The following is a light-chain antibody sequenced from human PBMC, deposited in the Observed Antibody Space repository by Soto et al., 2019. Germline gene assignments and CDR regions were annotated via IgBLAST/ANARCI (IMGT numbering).Light chain of an antibody. J-gene: IGKJ1*01. CDR1: QSINSGY. Sequence: EVVLTQSPGTVSLSPGERATLSCRASQSINSGYLAWFQQKPGQAPRLLIYLTSNRATGIPDRFSGSGSGTDFSLTSSRLEPEDFAVYYCQQYSSTSWTFGQGTKVEIK. CDR3: QQYSSTSWT. V-gene: IGKV3-20*01. CDR2: LTS.